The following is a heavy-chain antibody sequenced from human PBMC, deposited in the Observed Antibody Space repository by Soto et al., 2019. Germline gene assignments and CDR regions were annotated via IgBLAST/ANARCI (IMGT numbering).Heavy chain of an antibody. Sequence: GGSLRLSCAASGFTFSSYAMSWVRQAPGKGLEWVSAISGSGGSKYYAGSVKGRFTISRDNSKNTLYLQMNSLTAADTAVFYCAGLYPYESSGYHLNYWGQGALVTVSS. CDR1: GFTFSSYA. J-gene: IGHJ4*02. CDR2: ISGSGGSK. CDR3: AGLYPYESSGYHLNY. D-gene: IGHD3-22*01. V-gene: IGHV3-23*01.